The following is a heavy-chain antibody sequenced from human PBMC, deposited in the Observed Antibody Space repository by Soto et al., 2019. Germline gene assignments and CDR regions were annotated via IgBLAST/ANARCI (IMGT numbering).Heavy chain of an antibody. J-gene: IGHJ5*02. CDR3: AKGQSMYYDFWSRYYDWFDP. CDR2: ISGSGGST. V-gene: IGHV3-23*01. CDR1: VFTFSNYP. Sequence: LRLSCAASVFTFSNYPMSWVRQAPGKGLEWISTISGSGGSTYYEDSVKGRFTISRDNSKNTLYLQMNSLRAEDTAVYYCAKGQSMYYDFWSRYYDWFDPWGQGTLVTVSS. D-gene: IGHD3-3*01.